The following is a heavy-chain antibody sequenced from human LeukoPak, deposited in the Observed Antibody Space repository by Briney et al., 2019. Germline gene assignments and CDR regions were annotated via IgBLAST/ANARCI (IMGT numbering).Heavy chain of an antibody. D-gene: IGHD3-10*01. CDR3: ARDYHGSGSYSTDY. V-gene: IGHV1-2*02. Sequence: ASVTVSCTASGYTFTGYQMHWVRQAPGQGLEWMGWINPNSGATNYAQEVQGRVTMTRDTSIGTAYMGLSRLRSDDTAVYYCARDYHGSGSYSTDYWGQGTLVTVSS. CDR1: GYTFTGYQ. CDR2: INPNSGAT. J-gene: IGHJ4*02.